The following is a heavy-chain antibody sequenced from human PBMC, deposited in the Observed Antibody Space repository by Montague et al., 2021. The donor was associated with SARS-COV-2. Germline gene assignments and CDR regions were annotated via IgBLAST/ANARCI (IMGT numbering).Heavy chain of an antibody. CDR1: GGSIGSGGYY. J-gene: IGHJ4*02. CDR3: ARGFDY. CDR2: IHYSGST. V-gene: IGHV4-31*03. Sequence: TLSLTCTVSGGSIGSGGYYWSWLRQHPGKGLEWIGYIHYSGSTDYNPSLNSRVSISVDTSKNQFSLRLSSVTAADTAVYYCARGFDYWGQGTLVTVSS.